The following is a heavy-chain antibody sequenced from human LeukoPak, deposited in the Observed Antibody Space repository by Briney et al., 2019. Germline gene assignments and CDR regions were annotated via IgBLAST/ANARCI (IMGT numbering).Heavy chain of an antibody. CDR2: VYPGDSDS. D-gene: IGHD1-26*01. V-gene: IGHV5-51*01. CDR1: GYNFPNYW. J-gene: IGHJ4*02. Sequence: GESLKISCRASGYNFPNYWIGWVRQMPGKGLEWMGIVYPGDSDSRYSPSFQGQVTISADRSISTAFLQWSSLRASDTAIYYCARGGANTVRYFFDYWGLGTLVTVSS. CDR3: ARGGANTVRYFFDY.